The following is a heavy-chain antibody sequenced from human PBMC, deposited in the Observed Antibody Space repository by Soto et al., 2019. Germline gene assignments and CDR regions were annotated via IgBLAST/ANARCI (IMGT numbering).Heavy chain of an antibody. CDR2: ISGSGGST. CDR3: ANARRYCSTGVSKYHLEY. V-gene: IGHV3-23*01. Sequence: PGGSLRLSCAASGFTFSSYAMSWVRQAPGKGLEWVSAISGSGGSTYYADSVKGRFTISRDNSKNTLYLQMNSLRAEDTAVYYSANARRYCSTGVSKYHLEYWGQGTMVTVAS. CDR1: GFTFSSYA. D-gene: IGHD2-8*01. J-gene: IGHJ4*02.